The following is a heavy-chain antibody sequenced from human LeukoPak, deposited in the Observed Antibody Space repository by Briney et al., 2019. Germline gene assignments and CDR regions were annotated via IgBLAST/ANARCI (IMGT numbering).Heavy chain of an antibody. J-gene: IGHJ6*02. CDR3: ARDGAGLDYGDYGIYGMDV. Sequence: PGRSLRLSYAASGFTFSSYGMHWVRQAPGKGLEWVAVIWYDGSNKYYADSVKGRFTISRDNSKNTLYLQMNSLRAEDTAVYYCARDGAGLDYGDYGIYGMDVWGQGTTVTVSS. CDR2: IWYDGSNK. CDR1: GFTFSSYG. D-gene: IGHD4-17*01. V-gene: IGHV3-33*01.